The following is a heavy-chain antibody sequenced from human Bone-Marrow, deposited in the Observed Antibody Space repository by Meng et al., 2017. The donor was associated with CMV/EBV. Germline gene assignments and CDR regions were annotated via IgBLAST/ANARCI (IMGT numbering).Heavy chain of an antibody. Sequence: LSLTCAASGFTFSSYWMHWVRQAPGKGLVWVSRINSDGSSTGYADSVKGRFTISRDNAKNTLYLQMNSLRAEDTAVYYCAKDLAYSYVIHYYYYGMDVWGQGTTVTVSS. D-gene: IGHD5-18*01. V-gene: IGHV3-74*01. CDR3: AKDLAYSYVIHYYYYGMDV. J-gene: IGHJ6*02. CDR1: GFTFSSYW. CDR2: INSDGSST.